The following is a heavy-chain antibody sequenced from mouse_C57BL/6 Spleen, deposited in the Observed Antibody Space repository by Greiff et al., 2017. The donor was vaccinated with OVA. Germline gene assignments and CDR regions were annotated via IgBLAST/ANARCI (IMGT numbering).Heavy chain of an antibody. D-gene: IGHD2-3*01. J-gene: IGHJ1*03. CDR2: IDPNSGGT. Sequence: QVQLQQPGAELVKPGASVKLSCKASGYTFTSYWMHWVKQRPGRGLEWIGRIDPNSGGTKYNEKFKSKATLTVDKPSSTAYMQLSSLTSDDSAVYYCALIYDGYYENWYFDVWGTGTTVTVSS. CDR1: GYTFTSYW. CDR3: ALIYDGYYENWYFDV. V-gene: IGHV1-72*01.